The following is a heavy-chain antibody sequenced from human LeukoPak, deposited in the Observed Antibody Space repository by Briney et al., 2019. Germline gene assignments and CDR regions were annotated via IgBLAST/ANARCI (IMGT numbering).Heavy chain of an antibody. Sequence: GGSLRLSCAASGFTFSDYYMSWIRQAPGKGLEWVSYISSSGSTIYYADSVKGRFTISRGNAKNSLYLQMNSLRAEDTAVYYCARSPVFLGYYYYMDVWGKGTTVTISS. D-gene: IGHD2/OR15-2a*01. J-gene: IGHJ6*03. CDR2: ISSSGSTI. V-gene: IGHV3-11*01. CDR1: GFTFSDYY. CDR3: ARSPVFLGYYYYMDV.